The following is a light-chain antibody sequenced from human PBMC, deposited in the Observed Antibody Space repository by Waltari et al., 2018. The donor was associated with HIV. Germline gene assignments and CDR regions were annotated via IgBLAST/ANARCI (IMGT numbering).Light chain of an antibody. CDR1: SSEIGIYNY. CDR3: SSYTSSITVV. V-gene: IGLV2-14*01. J-gene: IGLJ2*01. Sequence: QSALTQPASVSGSPGQSITISCTGTSSEIGIYNYVSWYQQHPGKAPKLMIYEVSNRPSGVSNRFSGSKSGNTASLTISGLQAEDEADYYCSSYTSSITVVFGGGTKLTVL. CDR2: EVS.